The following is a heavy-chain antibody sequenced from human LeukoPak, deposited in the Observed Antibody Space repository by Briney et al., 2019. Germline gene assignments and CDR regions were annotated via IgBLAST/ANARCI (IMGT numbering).Heavy chain of an antibody. CDR1: GYTFTSYY. Sequence: GASVKVSCKASGYTFTSYYMHWVRQAPGQGLEWMGIINPSGGSTSYAQKFQGRVTMTTDTSTSTAYMELRSLRSDDTAVYYCAREGVTQSYFDYWGQGTLVTVSS. CDR3: AREGVTQSYFDY. D-gene: IGHD5-18*01. J-gene: IGHJ4*02. CDR2: INPSGGST. V-gene: IGHV1-46*01.